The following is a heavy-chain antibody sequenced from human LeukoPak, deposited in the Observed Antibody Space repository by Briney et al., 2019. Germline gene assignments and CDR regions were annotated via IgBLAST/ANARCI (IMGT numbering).Heavy chain of an antibody. J-gene: IGHJ3*02. CDR1: GGSISSYY. CDR2: IYTSGST. V-gene: IGHV4-4*07. Sequence: SETLSLTCTVSGGSISSYYWSWVRQPAGKGLEWIGRIYTSGSTNYNPSLKSRVTISVDTSKNQFSLKLSSVTAADTAVYYCARMRPIFAAFDIWGQGTMVTVSS. CDR3: ARMRPIFAAFDI. D-gene: IGHD3-3*01.